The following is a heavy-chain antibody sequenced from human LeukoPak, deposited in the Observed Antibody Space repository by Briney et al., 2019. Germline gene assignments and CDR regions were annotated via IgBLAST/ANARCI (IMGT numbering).Heavy chain of an antibody. CDR1: GGSFSGFY. V-gene: IGHV4-34*01. CDR2: IDHTGST. CDR3: ARGLSSGGFYSYLVS. D-gene: IGHD3-10*01. Sequence: PSETLSLTCAVSGGSFSGFYWTWIRQPPGKGLEWIGEIDHTGSTYSNPPLKSRVTIAVDSTKNQFSLKLTSVTAADTAVYYCARGLSSGGFYSYLVSWGQGTPVAVSS. J-gene: IGHJ5*02.